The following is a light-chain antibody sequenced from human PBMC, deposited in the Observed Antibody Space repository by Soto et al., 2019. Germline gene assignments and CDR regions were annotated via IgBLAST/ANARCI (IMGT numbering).Light chain of an antibody. CDR2: AAS. CDR1: ETIASY. CDR3: QQTYNPTRT. Sequence: DIQMTQYPSSLSASVGDRVTITCRASETIASYLNWYQQRPGKAPKLLIYAASSLQSGVPSRFGGSGSGTDYTLTITSLQPEDFATYYCQQTYNPTRTFGHGNRL. V-gene: IGKV1-39*01. J-gene: IGKJ1*01.